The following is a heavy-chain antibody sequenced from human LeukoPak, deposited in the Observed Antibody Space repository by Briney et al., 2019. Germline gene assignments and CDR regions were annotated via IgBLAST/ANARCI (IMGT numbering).Heavy chain of an antibody. CDR2: IKQDGSEK. J-gene: IGHJ3*02. D-gene: IGHD1-26*01. Sequence: GGSLRLSCAASGFTFSSYEMNWVRQAPGKGLEWVANIKQDGSEKYYVDSVKGRFTISRDNAENSLYLQMNSLRAEDTAVYYCARDFRGTYFEADAFDIWGQGTMVTVSS. CDR1: GFTFSSYE. CDR3: ARDFRGTYFEADAFDI. V-gene: IGHV3-7*01.